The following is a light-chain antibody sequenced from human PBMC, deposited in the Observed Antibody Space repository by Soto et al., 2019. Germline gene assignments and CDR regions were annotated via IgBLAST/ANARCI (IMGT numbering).Light chain of an antibody. CDR1: QTISSSY. V-gene: IGKV3-20*01. CDR2: GAS. CDR3: QQYGSAPYT. J-gene: IGKJ2*01. Sequence: EIVLTQSPGTLSLSPGERVTLSCRASQTISSSYLAWYQRKPGQAPRLLIYGASSRATVIPDRFSGSGSGTDFTLTISRLEPEDFAVYYCQQYGSAPYTFGLGTQLEIK.